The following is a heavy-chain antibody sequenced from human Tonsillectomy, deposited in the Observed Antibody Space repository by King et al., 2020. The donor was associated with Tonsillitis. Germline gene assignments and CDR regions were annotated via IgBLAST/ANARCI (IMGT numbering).Heavy chain of an antibody. CDR2: IYYSGST. CDR1: GGSISSSSYY. CDR3: AREQGNYDFWSGYYTGPIDY. D-gene: IGHD3-3*01. J-gene: IGHJ4*02. V-gene: IGHV4-39*07. Sequence: QLQESGPGLVKPSETLSLTCTVSGGSISSSSYYWGWIRQPPGKGLEWIGSIYYSGSTYYNPSLKSRVTISVDTSKNQFSLKLSSVTAADTAVYYCAREQGNYDFWSGYYTGPIDYWGQGTLVTVSS.